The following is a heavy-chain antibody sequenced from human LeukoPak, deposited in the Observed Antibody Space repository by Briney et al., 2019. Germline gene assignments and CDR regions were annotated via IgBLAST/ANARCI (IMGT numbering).Heavy chain of an antibody. J-gene: IGHJ4*02. Sequence: GGSLRLSCTASGFTFSSYSLNWVRQAPGEGLEWVSSVSTGSNYIYYADSVKGRFTISRDNDKNSLYLQMNSLRVEDTAVYYCARGFYSNYAYFDYWGQGTLVTVSS. V-gene: IGHV3-21*01. CDR2: VSTGSNYI. D-gene: IGHD4-11*01. CDR3: ARGFYSNYAYFDY. CDR1: GFTFSSYS.